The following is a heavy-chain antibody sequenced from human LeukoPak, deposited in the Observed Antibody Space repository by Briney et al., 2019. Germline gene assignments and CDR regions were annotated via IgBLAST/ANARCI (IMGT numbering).Heavy chain of an antibody. CDR1: GFTFSSSA. CDR3: AKSGYYRFDY. V-gene: IGHV3-23*01. J-gene: IGHJ4*02. CDR2: ISGSDSST. D-gene: IGHD1-26*01. Sequence: GGSLRLSCAASGFTFSSSAMSWVRQAPGKGLEWVSTISGSDSSTHYADSVKGRFTISRDNSKNTLYLQMNSLRADDTAVYYCAKSGYYRFDYWGQGTLVTVSS.